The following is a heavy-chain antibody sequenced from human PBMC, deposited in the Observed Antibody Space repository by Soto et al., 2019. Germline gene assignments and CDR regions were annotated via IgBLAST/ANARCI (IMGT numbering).Heavy chain of an antibody. V-gene: IGHV4-34*01. Sequence: PSETLCLTCAVYGGSFSGYYWSWIRQPPRKGLEWIGEINHSGSTNYNPSLKSRVTISVDTSKNQFSLKLSSVTAADSAVYYCARGLDIRPYYFDYWGQGTLVTVSS. CDR3: ARGLDIRPYYFDY. J-gene: IGHJ4*02. D-gene: IGHD3-9*01. CDR2: INHSGST. CDR1: GGSFSGYY.